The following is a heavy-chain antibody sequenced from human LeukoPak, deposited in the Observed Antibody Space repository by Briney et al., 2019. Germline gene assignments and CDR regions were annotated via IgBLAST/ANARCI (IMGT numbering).Heavy chain of an antibody. J-gene: IGHJ4*02. CDR3: ARDLASGYYYEYYFDY. CDR1: GFTFSSYA. D-gene: IGHD3-22*01. CDR2: ISYDGSNK. V-gene: IGHV3-30*04. Sequence: PGGSLRLSCAASGFTFSSYAMHWVRQAPAKGLEWVAVISYDGSNKYYADSVKGRFTISRDNSKNTLYLQMNSLRAEDTAVYYCARDLASGYYYEYYFDYWGQGTLVTVSS.